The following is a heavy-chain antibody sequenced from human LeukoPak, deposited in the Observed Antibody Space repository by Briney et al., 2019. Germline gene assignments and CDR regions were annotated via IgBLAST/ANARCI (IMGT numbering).Heavy chain of an antibody. CDR1: GVSISSYY. V-gene: IGHV4-34*01. J-gene: IGHJ4*02. CDR3: ARADYDSSGCFDY. Sequence: SETLSLAWTASGVSISSYYWSWIRQAPGKGLEWIWEINRSGSTNYSPSLRSGVTISVDTSKNHFSLKLSSVTAADTAVYYCARADYDSSGCFDYWGQGTLVTVSS. CDR2: INRSGST. D-gene: IGHD3-22*01.